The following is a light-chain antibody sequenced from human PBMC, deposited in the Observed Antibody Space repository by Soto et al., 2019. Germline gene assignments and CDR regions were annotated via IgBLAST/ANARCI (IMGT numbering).Light chain of an antibody. Sequence: DIQMSQSPSTLSAPVGDRVTITCRACQSIGSWLAWYQQKPGKAPKLLIYKASSLQSGVPSRFSGSGSGTEFTLTISSLQPDDFATYYCQQYNSYSPYTFGQGTKLEIK. CDR2: KAS. CDR1: QSIGSW. V-gene: IGKV1-5*03. CDR3: QQYNSYSPYT. J-gene: IGKJ2*01.